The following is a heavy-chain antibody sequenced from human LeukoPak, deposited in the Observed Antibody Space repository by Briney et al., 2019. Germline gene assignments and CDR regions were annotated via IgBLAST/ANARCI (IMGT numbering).Heavy chain of an antibody. CDR3: ARGANWNYGSYYFDY. CDR1: GYTLTELS. V-gene: IGHV1-24*01. CDR2: FDPEDGET. Sequence: ASVTVSRKVSGYTLTELSMHWVRQAPGKGLEWMGGFDPEDGETIYAQKFQGRVTMTEDTSTDTAYMELSSLRSEDTAVYYCARGANWNYGSYYFDYWGQGTLVTVSS. D-gene: IGHD1-7*01. J-gene: IGHJ4*02.